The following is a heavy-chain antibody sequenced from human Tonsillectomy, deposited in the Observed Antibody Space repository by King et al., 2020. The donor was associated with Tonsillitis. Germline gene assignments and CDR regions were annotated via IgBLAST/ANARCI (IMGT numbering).Heavy chain of an antibody. CDR3: AKGLYDSSGFTLGY. D-gene: IGHD3-22*01. V-gene: IGHV1-69*04. Sequence: IQLVQSGAEVKKPGSSVKVSCKASGGTFSSHAISWVRQAPGQGLEWMGRIIPIIGIGHYAQKFQGRVTITADKSTTTAYMELSSLRSEDTAVYYCAKGLYDSSGFTLGYWGQGTLVTVSS. CDR2: IIPIIGIG. J-gene: IGHJ4*02. CDR1: GGTFSSHA.